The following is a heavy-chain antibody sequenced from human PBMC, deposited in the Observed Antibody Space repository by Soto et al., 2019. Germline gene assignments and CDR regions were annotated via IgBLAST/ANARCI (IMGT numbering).Heavy chain of an antibody. D-gene: IGHD6-6*01. V-gene: IGHV4-59*12. J-gene: IGHJ4*02. CDR3: ARGSPLSSSFPLDY. CDR1: GGSISPYY. CDR2: IYYTGST. Sequence: QVQLQESGPGLVKPSETLSLTCTGSGGSISPYYWSWIRQPPGKGLEWSGYIYYTGSTNYSPSIKSRVTISLDTSKNQFSLKLNSLTAADTAVYYCARGSPLSSSFPLDYWGQGTLVAVSS.